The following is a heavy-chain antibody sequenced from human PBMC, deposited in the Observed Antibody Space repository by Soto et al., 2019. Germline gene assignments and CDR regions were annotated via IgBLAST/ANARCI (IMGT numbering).Heavy chain of an antibody. CDR1: GYTLTGNF. CDR2: IYRSDGGT. J-gene: IGHJ4*02. Sequence: ASVKVSCKTSGYTLTGNFVHWVRQAPGQGLEWIAIIYRSDGGTIYAPQFQGRVTVTSDTSTNTFYMELNSLRSEDTAVYYCAKSRSHTKPFDFWGQGTLVTVSS. CDR3: AKSRSHTKPFDF. V-gene: IGHV1-46*01. D-gene: IGHD2-8*01.